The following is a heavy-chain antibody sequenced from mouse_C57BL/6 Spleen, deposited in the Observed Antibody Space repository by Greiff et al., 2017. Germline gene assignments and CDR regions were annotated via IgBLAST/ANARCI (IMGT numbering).Heavy chain of an antibody. V-gene: IGHV1-61*01. CDR1: GYTFTSYW. Sequence: VQLQQSGAELVRPGSSVKLSCKASGYTFTSYWMDWVKQRPGQGLEWIGNIYPSDSETHYNQKFKDKATLTVDKSSSTAYMQLSSLTSGDSAVDYCARGIYYSSSYELDYWGQGTTLTVSS. D-gene: IGHD1-1*01. J-gene: IGHJ2*01. CDR3: ARGIYYSSSYELDY. CDR2: IYPSDSET.